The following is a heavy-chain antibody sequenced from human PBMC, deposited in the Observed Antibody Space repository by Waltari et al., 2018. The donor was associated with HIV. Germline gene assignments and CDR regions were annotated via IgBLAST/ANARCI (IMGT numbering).Heavy chain of an antibody. Sequence: QVQLQESGPGLVKPSETLPLTCTVSGGSISSYYWSWIRQPPGKGLEWMGYIYYSGSTNYNPSPKRRATISVDTSKNQFSLKLSSVTAADTAVYYCARVDYGPNPYGMDVWGQGTTVTVSS. J-gene: IGHJ6*02. CDR3: ARVDYGPNPYGMDV. CDR1: GGSISSYY. D-gene: IGHD4-17*01. V-gene: IGHV4-59*01. CDR2: IYYSGST.